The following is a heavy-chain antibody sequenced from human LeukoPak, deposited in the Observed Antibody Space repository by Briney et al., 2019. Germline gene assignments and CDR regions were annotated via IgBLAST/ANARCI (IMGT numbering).Heavy chain of an antibody. CDR1: GFTFSSYW. D-gene: IGHD3-10*01. CDR2: INQDESEK. CDR3: ARDGSGRVPEMSAPDY. V-gene: IGHV3-7*01. J-gene: IGHJ4*02. Sequence: GGSLRLSCAASGFTFSSYWMSWVRQAPGKGLEWVANINQDESEKYYVDSVKGRFTISRDNAKNSLYLQMNSLRAEDTAVYYCARDGSGRVPEMSAPDYWGQGTLVTVSS.